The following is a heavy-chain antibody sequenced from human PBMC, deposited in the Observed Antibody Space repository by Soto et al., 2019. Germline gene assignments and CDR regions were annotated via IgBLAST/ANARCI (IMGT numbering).Heavy chain of an antibody. Sequence: QVPLQESGPGLVKPSQTLSLTCTVSGGSISSGGYFWSWIRQHPGKGLEWIGFIYYSGSTYYNPSIKSRVTISVDTSKNQFSLKLSSVTAADTAVYYCAREGAAPYYYYGMDVWGQGTTVTVSS. V-gene: IGHV4-31*03. J-gene: IGHJ6*02. D-gene: IGHD6-6*01. CDR3: AREGAAPYYYYGMDV. CDR1: GGSISSGGYF. CDR2: IYYSGST.